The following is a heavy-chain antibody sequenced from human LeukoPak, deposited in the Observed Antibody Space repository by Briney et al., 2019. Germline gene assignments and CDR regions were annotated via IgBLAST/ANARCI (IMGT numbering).Heavy chain of an antibody. CDR1: GYTFTSYY. J-gene: IGHJ4*02. Sequence: ASVKVSCKASGYTFTSYYMHWVRQASGQGLEWMGIINPSGGSTSYAQKFQGRVTMTRDTSTSTVYMELSSLRSEDTAVYYCASDATVSAGPTRIVGATSLDYWGQGTLVTVSS. V-gene: IGHV1-46*01. D-gene: IGHD1-26*01. CDR2: INPSGGST. CDR3: ASDATVSAGPTRIVGATSLDY.